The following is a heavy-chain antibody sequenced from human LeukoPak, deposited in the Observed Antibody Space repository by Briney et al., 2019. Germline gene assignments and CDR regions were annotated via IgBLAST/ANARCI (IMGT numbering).Heavy chain of an antibody. CDR1: GGSITSSSYY. CDR3: ARDRIAVAGTFDY. V-gene: IGHV4-39*07. D-gene: IGHD6-19*01. J-gene: IGHJ4*02. CDR2: IYYSGST. Sequence: PSETLSLTCTVSGGSITSSSYYWGWIRQPPGNGLEWIGSIYYSGSTYYNPSLKSRVTISLDTSKNQFSLKLSSVTAADTAVYYCARDRIAVAGTFDYWGQGTLVTVSS.